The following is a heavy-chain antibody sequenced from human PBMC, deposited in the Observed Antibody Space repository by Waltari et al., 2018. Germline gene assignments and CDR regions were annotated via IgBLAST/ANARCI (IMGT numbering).Heavy chain of an antibody. J-gene: IGHJ6*03. V-gene: IGHV4-4*07. CDR2: IYTSGST. CDR3: ARETSSRGGYYYYYYMDV. D-gene: IGHD6-13*01. CDR1: GGSISSYY. Sequence: QVQLQESGPGLVKPSETLSLTCTVSGGSISSYYWSWIRQPAGKGLEWIGRIYTSGSTNYYPSLKSRVTMSVDTSKNQFSLKLSSVTAADTAVYYCARETSSRGGYYYYYYMDVWGKGTTVTISS.